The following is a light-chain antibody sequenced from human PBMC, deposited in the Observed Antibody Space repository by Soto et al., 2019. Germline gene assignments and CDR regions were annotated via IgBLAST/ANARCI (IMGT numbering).Light chain of an antibody. CDR1: QSVLYSSDNKNY. V-gene: IGKV4-1*01. J-gene: IGKJ4*01. CDR2: WAS. Sequence: DIVMTQSPDSLAVSLGERATINCKSSQSVLYSSDNKNYLSWYQQKPGQPPKLLIYWASTRESGVPDRFSGSGSGTDFTLTISSLQAEDVAVYYCQQYYSWPLTFSGGTKVEIK. CDR3: QQYYSWPLT.